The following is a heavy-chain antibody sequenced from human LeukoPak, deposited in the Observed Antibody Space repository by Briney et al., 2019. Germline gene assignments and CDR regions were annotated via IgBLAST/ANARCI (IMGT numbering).Heavy chain of an antibody. CDR1: GFTFSSYS. J-gene: IGHJ4*02. Sequence: GGSLRLSCAASGFTFSSYSMNWVRQAPGKGLEWVSSISSSSSYIYYADSVKGRFTISRDNAKNSLYLQMNSLRAEDTAVYYCARDLAAAGTIIYWGQGTLVTVSS. CDR3: ARDLAAAGTIIY. CDR2: ISSSSSYI. V-gene: IGHV3-21*01. D-gene: IGHD6-13*01.